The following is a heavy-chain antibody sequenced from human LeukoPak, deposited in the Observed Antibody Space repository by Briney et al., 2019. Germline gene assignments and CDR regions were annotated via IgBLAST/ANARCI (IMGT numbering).Heavy chain of an antibody. CDR3: AQNDFVVVPAALPNDAFDI. CDR1: GGTFSSYA. Sequence: SVKVSCKASGGTFSSYAISWVRQAPGQGLEWMGGIIPIFGTANYAQKFQGRVTITADESTSTAYMELSSLRSEDTAVYYCAQNDFVVVPAALPNDAFDIWGQGTMVTVSS. V-gene: IGHV1-69*13. J-gene: IGHJ3*02. D-gene: IGHD2-2*02. CDR2: IIPIFGTA.